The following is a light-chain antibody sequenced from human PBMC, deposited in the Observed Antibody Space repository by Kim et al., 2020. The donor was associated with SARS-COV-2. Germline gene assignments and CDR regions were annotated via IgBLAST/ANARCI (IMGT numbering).Light chain of an antibody. CDR1: QSVSSSY. V-gene: IGKV3-20*01. CDR2: GAS. Sequence: EIVLTQSPGTLSLSPGERATLSCRASQSVSSSYLAWYQQKPGQAPRLLIYGASSRATSIPDRFSGSGSGTDFTLTISRLEPEDFVVYSCQQYGSSPRTFGQGTKVE. CDR3: QQYGSSPRT. J-gene: IGKJ1*01.